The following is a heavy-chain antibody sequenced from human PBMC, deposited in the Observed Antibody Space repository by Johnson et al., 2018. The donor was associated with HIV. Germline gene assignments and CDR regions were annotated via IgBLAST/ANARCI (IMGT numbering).Heavy chain of an antibody. CDR1: GFTFSSYW. V-gene: IGHV3-7*05. J-gene: IGHJ3*02. CDR3: ARDLRYSGYEYAFDI. CDR2: IKQDGSEK. D-gene: IGHD5-12*01. Sequence: VQLVESGGGLVQPGGSLRLSCAASGFTFSSYWMSWVRQAPGKGLEWVANIKQDGSEKFYVDSVKGRFTISRDNSKNTLYLQMNSLRAEDTAVYYCARDLRYSGYEYAFDIWGQGTMVTVSS.